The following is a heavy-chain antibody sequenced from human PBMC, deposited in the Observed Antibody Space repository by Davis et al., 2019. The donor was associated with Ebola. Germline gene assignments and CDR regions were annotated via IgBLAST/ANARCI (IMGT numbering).Heavy chain of an antibody. CDR2: ISGSGATT. Sequence: PGGSLRLSCAASGFTFSSYAMSWVRQAPGKGLEWVSGISGSGATTYYADSVKGRFTISRDNSKNTLYLQMSSLRADDTAVYYCAKRLGDYWGQGTLVTVSS. D-gene: IGHD7-27*01. J-gene: IGHJ4*02. V-gene: IGHV3-23*01. CDR3: AKRLGDY. CDR1: GFTFSSYA.